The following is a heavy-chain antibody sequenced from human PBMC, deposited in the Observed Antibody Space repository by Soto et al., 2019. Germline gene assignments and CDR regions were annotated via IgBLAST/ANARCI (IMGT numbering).Heavy chain of an antibody. J-gene: IGHJ3*01. D-gene: IGHD1-7*01. CDR3: ARRARTATTNWGAFDV. CDR1: GFTFNTYV. CDR2: ISYSADKT. V-gene: IGHV3-23*01. Sequence: EVQLLESGGGLVQPGGSLRLSCAASGFTFNTYVMNWVRQAPGKGLEWVSTISYSADKTHYSDSVKGRFTISRDNSRDPLFLQINSLRAADAAVYYCARRARTATTNWGAFDVWGQGTMVTVSS.